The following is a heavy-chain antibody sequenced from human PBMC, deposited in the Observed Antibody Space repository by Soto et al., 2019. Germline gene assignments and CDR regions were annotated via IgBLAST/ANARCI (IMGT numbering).Heavy chain of an antibody. CDR2: ISYSGST. V-gene: IGHV4-59*01. J-gene: IGHJ4*02. D-gene: IGHD1-1*01. CDR3: ARAEIPLEPFDY. Sequence: KTSETLSLTCTVSGGSISSYYWNWIRQSPGKGLEWIGYISYSGSTNYNPSLKSRATISVDTSKNQFSLKLSSVTAADTAVYYCARAEIPLEPFDYWGQGTLVTVSS. CDR1: GGSISSYY.